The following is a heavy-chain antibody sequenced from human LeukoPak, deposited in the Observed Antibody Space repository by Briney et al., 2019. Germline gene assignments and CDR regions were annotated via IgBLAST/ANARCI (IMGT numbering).Heavy chain of an antibody. CDR2: IRSKAYGETT. J-gene: IGHJ2*01. D-gene: IGHD1-14*01. CDR3: SRKSGWSAPL. CDR1: GFSFGDFV. V-gene: IGHV3-49*04. Sequence: SGGSLRLSCIASGFSFGDFVIDWVRQAPGEGLEVAGFIRSKAYGETTQYAASVKGRFTIPRDDSKSIAYLQMNSLKTEDTAMYYCSRKSGWSAPLWG.